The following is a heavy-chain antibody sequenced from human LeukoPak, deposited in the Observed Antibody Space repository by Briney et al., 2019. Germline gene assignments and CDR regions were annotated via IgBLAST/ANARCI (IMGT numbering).Heavy chain of an antibody. J-gene: IGHJ4*02. CDR3: ARRIGGSLSYDY. CDR1: GGPISSSSYY. V-gene: IGHV4-39*01. CDR2: IYYSGST. Sequence: SETLSLTCTVSGGPISSSSYYWGWIRQPPGKGLEWIGSIYYSGSTYYNPSLKSRVTISVDTSKNQFSLKLSSVTAADTAVYYCARRIGGSLSYDYWGQGTLVTVSS. D-gene: IGHD1-26*01.